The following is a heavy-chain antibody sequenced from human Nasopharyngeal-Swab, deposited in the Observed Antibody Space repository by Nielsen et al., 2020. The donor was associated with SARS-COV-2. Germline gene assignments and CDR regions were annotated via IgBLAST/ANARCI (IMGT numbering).Heavy chain of an antibody. CDR1: GDSISTHY. CDR2: IYYPGST. V-gene: IGHV4-59*08. CDR3: ARLFGPFWSAYYFDY. D-gene: IGHD3-3*01. J-gene: IGHJ4*02. Sequence: GSLRLSCTVSGDSISTHYWSWIRQPPGKGLEWIGYIYYPGSTNYNPSLRSRVTISIDTSKNQLSLKLSSVTAADTAVYYCARLFGPFWSAYYFDYWGRGTLVTVSS.